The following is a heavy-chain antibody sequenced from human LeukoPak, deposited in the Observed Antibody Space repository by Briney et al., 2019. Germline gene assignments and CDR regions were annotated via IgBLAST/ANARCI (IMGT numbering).Heavy chain of an antibody. D-gene: IGHD5-24*01. CDR2: INPNSGGT. CDR1: GYTFTVYH. CDR3: ARVAVEMASWFDP. V-gene: IGHV1-2*02. Sequence: ASVKVSCKASGYTFTVYHMHWVRQAPGQGLKWMGWINPNSGGTNYAQKFQGRVTMTTDTSISTTYMELIRLRSDDTALYFCARVAVEMASWFDPWGQGTLVTVSS. J-gene: IGHJ5*02.